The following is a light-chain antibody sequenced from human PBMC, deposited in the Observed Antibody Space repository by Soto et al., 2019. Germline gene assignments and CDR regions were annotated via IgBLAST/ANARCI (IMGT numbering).Light chain of an antibody. CDR3: SAYSDIDTKV. Sequence: QSFLTQPASVSGSPGRSITISCCGTSSDVGAYIYVSWYQQFPGKAPKLILYEVNNRPSGVSNRFSGSKSDTTASLTISGLQPEDEADYYCSAYSDIDTKVFGTGTKVTVL. CDR2: EVN. V-gene: IGLV2-14*03. CDR1: SSDVGAYIY. J-gene: IGLJ1*01.